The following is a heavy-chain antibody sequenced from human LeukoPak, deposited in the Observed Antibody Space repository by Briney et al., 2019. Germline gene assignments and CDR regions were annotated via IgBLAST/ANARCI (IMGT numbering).Heavy chain of an antibody. D-gene: IGHD5-18*01. CDR3: ARDSAGYSLYYYYYYYMDV. V-gene: IGHV1-18*01. CDR2: ISAYNGNT. Sequence: ASVKVSCKASGYTFTSYGISWVRQAPGQGLEWMGWISAYNGNTNYAQKLQGRVTMTTDTSTSTAYMELRSLRSDDTAVYYCARDSAGYSLYYYYYYYMDVWGKGTTVTVSS. J-gene: IGHJ6*03. CDR1: GYTFTSYG.